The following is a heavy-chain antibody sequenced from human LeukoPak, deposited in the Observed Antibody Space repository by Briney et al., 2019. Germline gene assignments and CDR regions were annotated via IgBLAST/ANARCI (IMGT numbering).Heavy chain of an antibody. CDR3: AKGLVDYGDYFDD. V-gene: IGHV3-9*01. CDR2: ISWNSGSI. D-gene: IGHD4-17*01. J-gene: IGHJ4*02. Sequence: PGRCLRLSCAASGFTFYVYTMRSGPHAPGEGVGCVSGISWNSGSIGYADSVKGRFTIARDNAKNSMYLQMIILRAEDTAVYYCAKGLVDYGDYFDDWGQGALVTVVS. CDR1: GFTFYVYT.